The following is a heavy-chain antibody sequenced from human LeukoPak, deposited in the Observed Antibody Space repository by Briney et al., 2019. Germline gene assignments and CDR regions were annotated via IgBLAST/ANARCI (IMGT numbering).Heavy chain of an antibody. D-gene: IGHD3-10*01. V-gene: IGHV1-3*01. CDR1: GYTFTSYA. J-gene: IGHJ4*02. CDR2: INAGNGNT. CDR3: ARYYYGSGSYDY. Sequence: ASVKVSCKASGYTFTSYAMHWVRQAPGQRLEWMGWINAGNGNTKYSQKFQGRVTITRDTSASTAYMELRSLRSEDTAEYYCARYYYGSGSYDYWGQGTLVTVSS.